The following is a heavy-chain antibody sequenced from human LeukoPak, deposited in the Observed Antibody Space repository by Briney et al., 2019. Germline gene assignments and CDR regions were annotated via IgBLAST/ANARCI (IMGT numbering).Heavy chain of an antibody. D-gene: IGHD2-2*01. CDR3: ARDSYCSSTSCLFDY. J-gene: IGHJ4*02. CDR1: GGSISSGDYY. Sequence: PSETLSLTCTVSGGSISSGDYYWSWIRQPAGKGLEWIGRIYTSGSTNYNPSLKSRVTISVDTSKNQFSLKLSSVTAADTAVYYCARDSYCSSTSCLFDYWGQGTLVTVSS. CDR2: IYTSGST. V-gene: IGHV4-61*02.